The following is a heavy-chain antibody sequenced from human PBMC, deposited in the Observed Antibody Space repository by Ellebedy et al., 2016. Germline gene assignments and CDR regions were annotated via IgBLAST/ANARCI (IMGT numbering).Heavy chain of an antibody. CDR2: IILISGTA. V-gene: IGHV1-69*06. J-gene: IGHJ6*03. CDR1: GGTFSSYT. D-gene: IGHD5-18*01. CDR3: ARALVSYGYGSYLYMDV. Sequence: SVKVSXXALGGTFSSYTITWVRQAPGQGLEWMGGIILISGTANYAQRFQGRITISADKSTSTAYMELRSLRSEDAAVYYCARALVSYGYGSYLYMDVWGKGTTVTVFS.